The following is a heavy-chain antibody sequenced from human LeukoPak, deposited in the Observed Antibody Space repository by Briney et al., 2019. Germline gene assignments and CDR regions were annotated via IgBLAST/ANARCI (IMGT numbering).Heavy chain of an antibody. Sequence: GASVKVSCKASGGTFSSYAISWVRQAPGQGLEWMGWISAYNGNTNYAQKLQGRVTMTTDTSTSTAYMELSSLRSEDTAVYYCAIRKNTQEKIWFGELLGWFDPWGQGTLVTVSS. CDR2: ISAYNGNT. J-gene: IGHJ5*02. CDR1: GGTFSSYA. CDR3: AIRKNTQEKIWFGELLGWFDP. D-gene: IGHD3-10*01. V-gene: IGHV1-18*01.